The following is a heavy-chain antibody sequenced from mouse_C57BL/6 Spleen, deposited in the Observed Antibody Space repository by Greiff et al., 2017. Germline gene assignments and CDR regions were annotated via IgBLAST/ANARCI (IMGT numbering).Heavy chain of an antibody. J-gene: IGHJ1*03. Sequence: QVQLKESGAELAKPGASVKLSCKASGYTFTSYWMHWVKQRPGQGLEWIGYINPSSGYTKYNQKFKDKATFTADKSSSTAYMQLSSLSYEDSAVFCSAGWLIPHFDVWGTGTTVTVSS. V-gene: IGHV1-7*01. D-gene: IGHD2-3*01. CDR2: INPSSGYT. CDR1: GYTFTSYW. CDR3: AGWLIPHFDV.